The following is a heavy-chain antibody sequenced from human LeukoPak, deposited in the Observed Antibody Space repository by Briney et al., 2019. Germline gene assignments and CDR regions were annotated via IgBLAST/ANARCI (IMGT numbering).Heavy chain of an antibody. CDR2: ISSSSYI. J-gene: IGHJ3*02. CDR3: ARRVRGVIITDHDAFDI. V-gene: IGHV3-21*01. D-gene: IGHD3-10*01. CDR1: GFTFSSYS. Sequence: GGSLRLSCAASGFTFSSYSMNWVRQAPGKGLEWVSSISSSSYIYYADSVKGRFTISRDNAKNSLYLQMNSLRAEDTAVYYCARRVRGVIITDHDAFDIWGQGTMVTVSS.